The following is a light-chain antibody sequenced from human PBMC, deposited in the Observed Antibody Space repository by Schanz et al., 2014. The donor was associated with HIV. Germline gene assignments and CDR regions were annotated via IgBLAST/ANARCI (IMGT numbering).Light chain of an antibody. Sequence: EIVLTQSPGTLSLSPGERATLSCRASQSIGSTYLAWYQQKPGQAPRLLIYGATSRATGIPGRFAGSGSGTDFTLTISRLEPEDVATYYCQKYDSAPLTFGPGTKVDIK. CDR3: QKYDSAPLT. V-gene: IGKV3-20*01. CDR2: GAT. J-gene: IGKJ3*01. CDR1: QSIGSTY.